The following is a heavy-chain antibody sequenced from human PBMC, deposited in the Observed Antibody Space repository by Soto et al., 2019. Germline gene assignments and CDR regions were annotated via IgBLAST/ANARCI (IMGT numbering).Heavy chain of an antibody. CDR1: GVSISSGGYY. CDR2: IYDSGST. V-gene: IGHV4-31*03. CDR3: ARDHGSNSAWYYYGMDV. Sequence: PSETLSLTCTVSGVSISSGGYYWSWIRQHPGKGLEWIGYIYDSGSTSYNPSLKSRVTISEDTSKNQFSLKLSSVTAADTAVYYCARDHGSNSAWYYYGMDVWGQGTTVTVSS. J-gene: IGHJ6*02. D-gene: IGHD3-10*01.